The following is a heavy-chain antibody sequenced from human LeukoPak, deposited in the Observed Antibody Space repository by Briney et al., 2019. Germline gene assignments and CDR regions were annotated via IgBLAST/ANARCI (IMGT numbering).Heavy chain of an antibody. V-gene: IGHV3-30*02. CDR3: AKGVGGSANYWYMDV. J-gene: IGHJ6*03. CDR1: GFVFSSHG. D-gene: IGHD3-10*01. Sequence: GGSLRLPCAASGFVFSSHGMHWVRQAPGKGLEWVAFIPHDGNNKYYADSMKGRFTISRDNSKNTLYLQMNSLRAEDAAVYYCAKGVGGSANYWYMDVWGKGTTVTVSS. CDR2: IPHDGNNK.